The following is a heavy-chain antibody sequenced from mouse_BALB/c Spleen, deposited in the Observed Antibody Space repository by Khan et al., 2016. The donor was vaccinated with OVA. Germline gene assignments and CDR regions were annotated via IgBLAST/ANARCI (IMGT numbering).Heavy chain of an antibody. J-gene: IGHJ2*01. V-gene: IGHV5-6-3*01. CDR1: GFTFSSYG. Sequence: EVELVESGGGLVQPGGSLKLSCAASGFTFSSYGMSWVRQTPDKRLDLVATIISNGGSTYYPDSVKGRFTISRDNAKNTLYLQMSSMKSEDTAMYYCARMARTINWGQGTTLTVSS. CDR2: IISNGGST. CDR3: ARMARTIN.